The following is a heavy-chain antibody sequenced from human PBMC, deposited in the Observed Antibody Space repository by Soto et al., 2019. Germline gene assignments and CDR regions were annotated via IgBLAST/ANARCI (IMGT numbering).Heavy chain of an antibody. D-gene: IGHD3-10*01. CDR1: GFSSISGGYS. Sequence: SETLPLTCAFSGFSSISGGYSWSWIRQPPGKGLEWIGYIYYSGSTNYNPSLKSRVTISVDTSKNQFSLKLSSVTAADTAVYYCARRYGGAFDIWGQGTMVT. CDR2: IYYSGST. V-gene: IGHV4-61*08. CDR3: ARRYGGAFDI. J-gene: IGHJ3*02.